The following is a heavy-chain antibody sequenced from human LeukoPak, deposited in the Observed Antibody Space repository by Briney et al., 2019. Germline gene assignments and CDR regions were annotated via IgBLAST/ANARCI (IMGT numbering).Heavy chain of an antibody. CDR2: INPNSGGT. D-gene: IGHD2-15*01. CDR1: GYTFTDFY. V-gene: IGHV1-2*02. Sequence: ASVKVSCKTSGYTFTDFYIHWVRQAPGQGLEWMGWINPNSGGTNYAQKFQGRVTLTRDTSISTAYMELSRLRSDDTAVYYCARDSQAFCSGVSCLNYFDYWGQGTLVTVSS. CDR3: ARDSQAFCSGVSCLNYFDY. J-gene: IGHJ4*02.